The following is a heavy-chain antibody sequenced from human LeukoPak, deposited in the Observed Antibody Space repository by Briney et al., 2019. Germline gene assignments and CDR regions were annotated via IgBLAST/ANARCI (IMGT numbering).Heavy chain of an antibody. CDR3: ARHVAYYGSGSYYSWHWFDP. D-gene: IGHD3-10*01. V-gene: IGHV4-34*01. J-gene: IGHJ5*02. Sequence: SETLSHTCAVYGGSFSGYYWSWIRQPPGKGLEWIGEINHGGSTNYHPSLKSRATISVDTSKSQFSLKLSSVTAADTAVYYCARHVAYYGSGSYYSWHWFDPWGQGTLVSVSS. CDR1: GGSFSGYY. CDR2: INHGGST.